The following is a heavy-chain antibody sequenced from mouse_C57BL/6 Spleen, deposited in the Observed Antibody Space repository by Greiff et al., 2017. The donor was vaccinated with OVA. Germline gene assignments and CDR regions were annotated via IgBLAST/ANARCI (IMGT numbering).Heavy chain of an antibody. CDR1: GYTFTSYW. V-gene: IGHV1-69*01. Sequence: VQLQQPGAELVMPGASVKLSCKASGYTFTSYWMHWVKQRPGQGLEWIGEIDPSDSYTNYNQKFKGKSTLTVDKSSSTAYMQLSSLTSEDSAVYYCARSEGSSGYGYYAMDYWGQGTSVTVSS. CDR2: IDPSDSYT. J-gene: IGHJ4*01. CDR3: ARSEGSSGYGYYAMDY. D-gene: IGHD3-2*02.